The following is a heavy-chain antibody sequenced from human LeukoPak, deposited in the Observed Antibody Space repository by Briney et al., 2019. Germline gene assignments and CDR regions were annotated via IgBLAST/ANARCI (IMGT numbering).Heavy chain of an antibody. J-gene: IGHJ4*02. V-gene: IGHV4-34*01. CDR1: GGSISSYY. D-gene: IGHD6-13*01. Sequence: PSETLSLTCTVSGGSISSYYWSWIRQPPGKGLEWIGEINHSGSTNYNPSLKSRVTISVDTSKNQFSLKLSSVTAADTAVYYCARWRGYSSSWYAYFDYWGQGTLVTVSS. CDR3: ARWRGYSSSWYAYFDY. CDR2: INHSGST.